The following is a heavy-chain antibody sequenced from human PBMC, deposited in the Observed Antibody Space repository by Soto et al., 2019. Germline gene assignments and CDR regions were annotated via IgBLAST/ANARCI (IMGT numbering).Heavy chain of an antibody. Sequence: PETLCVTCTVSGGSIYRSGYYWGWIRQPPGRGLEWIGNIDYNGVTYSNPSLKSRVTISRDTSKNQFSLKLTSVTAADTALYYCGKVLVGATGHTDSDSWGPGTLVTVS. CDR2: IDYNGVT. CDR1: GGSIYRSGYY. D-gene: IGHD2-15*01. CDR3: GKVLVGATGHTDSDS. V-gene: IGHV4-39*01. J-gene: IGHJ4*02.